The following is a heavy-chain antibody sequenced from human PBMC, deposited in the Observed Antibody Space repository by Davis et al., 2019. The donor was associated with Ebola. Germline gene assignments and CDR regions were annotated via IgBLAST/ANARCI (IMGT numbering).Heavy chain of an antibody. D-gene: IGHD6-13*01. CDR2: ISGSGDIT. J-gene: IGHJ4*02. CDR3: AKGTRSAAGGSYFDY. CDR1: GITFSDYA. Sequence: PGGSLRLSCAASGITFSDYAMTWVRQAPGKGLEWVSVISGSGDITYYADSVKGRVTISRDNSKSTLYLQMHSLGAQDTAVYYCAKGTRSAAGGSYFDYWGQGTLVTVSS. V-gene: IGHV3-23*01.